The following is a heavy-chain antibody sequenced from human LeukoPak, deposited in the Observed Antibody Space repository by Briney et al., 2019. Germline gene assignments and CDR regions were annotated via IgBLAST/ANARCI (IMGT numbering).Heavy chain of an antibody. J-gene: IGHJ3*02. D-gene: IGHD2-2*01. V-gene: IGHV3-23*01. CDR2: ISGSGGST. Sequence: GGSLRLSCAASGFTFSSYAMSWVRQAPGKGLEWVSAISGSGGSTYYADSVKGRFTISRDNSKNTLYLQMNSLQTEDTAVYYCTPIVVIPTDLHAFDIWGQGTMVTVSS. CDR1: GFTFSSYA. CDR3: TPIVVIPTDLHAFDI.